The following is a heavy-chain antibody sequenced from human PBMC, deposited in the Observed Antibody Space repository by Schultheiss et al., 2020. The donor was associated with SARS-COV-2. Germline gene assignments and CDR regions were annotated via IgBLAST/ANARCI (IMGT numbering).Heavy chain of an antibody. D-gene: IGHD3-22*01. CDR1: GFTFSSYA. CDR3: VTPRGVLDSWAFDI. J-gene: IGHJ3*02. V-gene: IGHV3-64D*06. CDR2: ISSNGGST. Sequence: GESLKISCAASGFTFSSYAMHWVRQAPGKGLEWVSAISSNGGSTYYADSVKGRFTISRDNSKNTLYLQMSSLRAEDTAVYYCVTPRGVLDSWAFDIWGQGTMVTVSS.